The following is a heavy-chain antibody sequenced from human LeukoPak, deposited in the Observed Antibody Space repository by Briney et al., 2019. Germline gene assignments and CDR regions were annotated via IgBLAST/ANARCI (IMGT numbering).Heavy chain of an antibody. CDR2: ISAYNGNT. Sequence: GAPVKVSCKASGYTFTSYGISWVRQAPGQGLEWMGWISAYNGNTNYAQKLQGRVTMTTDTSTSTAYMELRSLRSDDSAVYYCARVPPPGIAAAGDYWGQGTLVTVSS. J-gene: IGHJ4*02. D-gene: IGHD6-13*01. V-gene: IGHV1-18*04. CDR3: ARVPPPGIAAAGDY. CDR1: GYTFTSYG.